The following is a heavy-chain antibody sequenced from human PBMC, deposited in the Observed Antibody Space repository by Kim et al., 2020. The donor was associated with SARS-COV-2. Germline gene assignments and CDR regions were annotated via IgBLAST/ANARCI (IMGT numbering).Heavy chain of an antibody. D-gene: IGHD4-17*01. Sequence: PSLQSRDTISVDTSKNQFSLKLSSVTAADTAVYYCARDLEETYGDYGFDYWGQGTLVTVSS. J-gene: IGHJ4*02. CDR3: ARDLEETYGDYGFDY. V-gene: IGHV4-59*01.